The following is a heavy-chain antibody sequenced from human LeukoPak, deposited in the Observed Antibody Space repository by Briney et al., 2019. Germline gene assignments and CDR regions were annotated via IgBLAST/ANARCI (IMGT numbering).Heavy chain of an antibody. Sequence: ASVKVSCKASGYTFTSYDINWVRQATGQGLEWMGWMNPNSGNRGYAQKFQGRVTITRNTSISTAYMELSSLRSEYTAVYYCARGGYDWGSSEYYFDYWGQGTLVTVSS. J-gene: IGHJ4*02. V-gene: IGHV1-8*03. CDR1: GYTFTSYD. CDR2: MNPNSGNR. CDR3: ARGGYDWGSSEYYFDY. D-gene: IGHD3-16*01.